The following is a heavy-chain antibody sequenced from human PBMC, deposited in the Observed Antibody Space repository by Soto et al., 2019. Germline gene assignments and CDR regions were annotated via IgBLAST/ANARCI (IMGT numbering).Heavy chain of an antibody. CDR3: ARGPPLSGYSSSWYWFDP. CDR2: IYYSGST. Sequence: QVQLQESGPGLVKPSETLSLTCTVSGDSISSYCWNWIRQSPGKGLEWIGYIYYSGSTDHNPSLKSRVTMSVDTSKTQLSLKLKSVTAADTATYYCARGPPLSGYSSSWYWFDPWGQGTLVTVSS. D-gene: IGHD6-13*01. J-gene: IGHJ5*02. CDR1: GDSISSYC. V-gene: IGHV4-59*01.